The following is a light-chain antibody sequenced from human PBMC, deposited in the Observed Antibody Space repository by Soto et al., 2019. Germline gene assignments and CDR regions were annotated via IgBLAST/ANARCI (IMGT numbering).Light chain of an antibody. CDR2: AAS. CDR1: QNITSY. J-gene: IGKJ5*01. Sequence: DIHMTQSPSSLSTSLGARVTITLRASQNITSYLNWYQKKPGKAPNLLIYAASSLQSGVPSRFSGSGSGTDFTLTISSLQPEDFATYYCQQYYSYPITFGQGTRLEIK. CDR3: QQYYSYPIT. V-gene: IGKV1-39*01.